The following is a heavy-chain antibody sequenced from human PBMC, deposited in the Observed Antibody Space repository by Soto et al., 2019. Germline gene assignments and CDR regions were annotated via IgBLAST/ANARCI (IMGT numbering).Heavy chain of an antibody. D-gene: IGHD3-9*01. CDR3: ARGAKHPILTGPTAPDLYYGMDV. CDR1: GGTFSSYA. J-gene: IGHJ6*02. V-gene: IGHV1-69*13. CDR2: IIPIFGTA. Sequence: SVKVSCKASGGTFSSYAISWVRQAPGQGLEWMGGIIPIFGTANYAQKFQGRVTITADESTSTAYMELSSLRSEDTAVYYCARGAKHPILTGPTAPDLYYGMDVWGQGTTVTVSS.